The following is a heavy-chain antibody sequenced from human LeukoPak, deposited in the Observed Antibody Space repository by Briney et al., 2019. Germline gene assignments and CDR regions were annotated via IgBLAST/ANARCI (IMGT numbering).Heavy chain of an antibody. V-gene: IGHV3-48*04. CDR1: GFTFSSYS. D-gene: IGHD5-18*01. CDR3: ARGGYITVNTDSHDY. CDR2: ISSSSSTI. Sequence: GGSLRLSCAASGFTFSSYSMNWVRQAPGKGLEWVSYISSSSSTIYYADSVKGRFTISRDNAKNSLYLQMKSLRAEDTAVYYCARGGYITVNTDSHDYWGQGTLVTVSS. J-gene: IGHJ4*02.